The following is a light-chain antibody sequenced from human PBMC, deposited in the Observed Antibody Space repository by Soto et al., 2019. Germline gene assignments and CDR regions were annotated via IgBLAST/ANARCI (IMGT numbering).Light chain of an antibody. J-gene: IGKJ1*01. CDR2: GAS. CDR1: QSVSSN. V-gene: IGKV3-15*01. CDR3: QQYNNWPQT. Sequence: ENVLTQSPLAVSLYKRERATLSCRASQSVSSNLAWYQQKPGQAPRLLIYGASTRATGIPARFSGSGSGTEFTLTISSLQSEDFAVYYCQQYNNWPQTFGQGTKVDIK.